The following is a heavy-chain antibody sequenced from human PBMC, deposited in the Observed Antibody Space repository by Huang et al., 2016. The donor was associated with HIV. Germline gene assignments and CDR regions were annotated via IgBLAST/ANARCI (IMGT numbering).Heavy chain of an antibody. CDR1: GFSFSTYG. J-gene: IGHJ4*02. D-gene: IGHD1-26*01. CDR3: AKDGADEEWDIDY. CDR2: ISYDGSNK. V-gene: IGHV3-30*18. Sequence: VQLVESGGGVVQPGRSLRLACAASGFSFSTYGLHWVRQDPGKGLEGVAVISYDGSNKYYAHAVKGRFTISRDTSENKVYLQMNSLRHEDTAVYYCAKDGADEEWDIDYWGQGTLVTVSS.